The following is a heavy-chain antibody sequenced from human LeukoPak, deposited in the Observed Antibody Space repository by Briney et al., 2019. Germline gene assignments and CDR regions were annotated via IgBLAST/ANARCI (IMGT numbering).Heavy chain of an antibody. CDR3: VRGRGTAVTTGNWFDP. Sequence: PSETLSLTCTVSGGSISSGNYYWNWIRQSPGKGLECIGYIHYSGSTYYNPSLKSRVTISVDTSKNQFSLKLSSVTAADTAVYYCVRGRGTAVTTGNWFDPWGQGTLVTVSS. D-gene: IGHD4-17*01. CDR1: GGSISSGNYY. V-gene: IGHV4-30-4*01. J-gene: IGHJ5*02. CDR2: IHYSGST.